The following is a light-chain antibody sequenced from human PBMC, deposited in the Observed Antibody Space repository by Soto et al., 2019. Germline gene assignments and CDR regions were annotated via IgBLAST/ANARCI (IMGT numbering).Light chain of an antibody. CDR2: AAS. CDR1: QTISRW. CDR3: QKYNSAPRWT. J-gene: IGKJ1*01. V-gene: IGKV1-5*01. Sequence: DIQMTQAPSTLSASVGDRVTITCRASQTISRWLAWYQQKPGKAPKLLIYAASTLQSGVPSRFSGSGSGTDFTLTISSLQPEDVATYYCQKYNSAPRWTFGQGTKVDI.